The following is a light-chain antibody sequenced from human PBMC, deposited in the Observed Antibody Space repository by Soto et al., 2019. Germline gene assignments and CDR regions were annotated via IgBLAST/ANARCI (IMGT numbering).Light chain of an antibody. CDR2: AAS. CDR1: QSVNSN. J-gene: IGKJ4*01. V-gene: IGKV3-15*01. CDR3: QQYNNWPPLT. Sequence: EIVMTQSPATLSVSPGERATLSCRASQSVNSNLAWYQQKPGQSPRLLIYAASTRATGIPARFSGSGSGTEFTLTISSPQSEDFAVYYCQQYNNWPPLTFGGGTKVEIK.